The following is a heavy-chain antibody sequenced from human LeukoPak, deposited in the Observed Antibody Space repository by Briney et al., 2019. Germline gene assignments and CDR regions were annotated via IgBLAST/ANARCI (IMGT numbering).Heavy chain of an antibody. CDR1: GFTFSSYP. J-gene: IGHJ4*02. V-gene: IGHV3-30-3*01. CDR3: ARDRDSSSWCDY. Sequence: SGGSLRLSCEASGFTFSSYPMHWVRQAPGKGLEWVAVISYDGSYKNYADSVKGRFTISRDNSRNTLYLQMNSLRGEDTSVYYCARDRDSSSWCDYWGQGDLVTVSS. D-gene: IGHD6-13*01. CDR2: ISYDGSYK.